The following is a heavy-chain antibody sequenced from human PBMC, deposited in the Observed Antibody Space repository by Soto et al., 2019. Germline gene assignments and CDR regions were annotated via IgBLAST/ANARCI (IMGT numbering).Heavy chain of an antibody. CDR1: GGSFSGYY. D-gene: IGHD3-10*01. V-gene: IGHV4-34*01. Sequence: VQLQQWGAGLLKPSETLSLTCAVYGGSFSGYYWSWIRQPPGKGLEWIGEINHSGSTNYNPSLKSRVTISVDTSKNQFSLKLSAVTAADTAVYYCARVGLRLTMVRGAYPNWFDPWGQGTLVTVSS. J-gene: IGHJ5*02. CDR2: INHSGST. CDR3: ARVGLRLTMVRGAYPNWFDP.